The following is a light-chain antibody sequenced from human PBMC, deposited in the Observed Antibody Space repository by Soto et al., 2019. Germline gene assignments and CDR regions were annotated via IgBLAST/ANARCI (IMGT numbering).Light chain of an antibody. CDR1: QGITNY. V-gene: IGKV1-27*01. Sequence: GDRVTITCRASQGITNYLAWYQQKPGKAPKLLIYAASALQPGVPSRFIGSGSGTDFTLTISSLQPEDVATYYCQKYNSDPPLTFGGGTKVEIK. J-gene: IGKJ4*01. CDR2: AAS. CDR3: QKYNSDPPLT.